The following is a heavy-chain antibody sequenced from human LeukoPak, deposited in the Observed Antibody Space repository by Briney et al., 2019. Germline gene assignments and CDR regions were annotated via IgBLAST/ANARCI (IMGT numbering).Heavy chain of an antibody. Sequence: PGGSLRLSCAASGFAFSSSAMSWVRQAPGKGLEGVSATSGSGVSTYYADSVKGRLTIYRDNSKHPLYLQMNSLRAEDTAVYYCAKDRAYYYDSSGYYYFDSWGLGTLVTVSS. J-gene: IGHJ4*02. CDR2: TSGSGVST. CDR3: AKDRAYYYDSSGYYYFDS. CDR1: GFAFSSSA. D-gene: IGHD3-22*01. V-gene: IGHV3-23*01.